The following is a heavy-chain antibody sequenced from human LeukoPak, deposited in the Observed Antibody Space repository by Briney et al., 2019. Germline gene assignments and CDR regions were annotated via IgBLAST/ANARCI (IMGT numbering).Heavy chain of an antibody. CDR2: INHSGST. Sequence: SETLSLTCTVSGGSISSSFYYWGWIRQPPGKGLEWIREINHSGSTNYNPSLKSRVTISVDTSKNQFSLKLSSVTAADTAVYYCARRPSAFDIWGQGTMVTVSS. V-gene: IGHV4-39*07. CDR3: ARRPSAFDI. CDR1: GGSISSSFYY. J-gene: IGHJ3*02.